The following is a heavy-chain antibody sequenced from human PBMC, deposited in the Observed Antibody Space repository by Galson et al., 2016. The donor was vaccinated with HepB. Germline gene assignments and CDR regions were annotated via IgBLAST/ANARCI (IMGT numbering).Heavy chain of an antibody. Sequence: LRLSCAASGFTFDKYGMTWFRQAPGKGLEWVSTICGRCGDMDYADSVKGRFTISRDDSKNTLYLHMNSLRVEDTAIYYCARDPSQWHDLLFGNWAQGTLVTVSA. CDR1: GFTFDKYG. CDR2: ICGRCGDM. CDR3: ARDPSQWHDLLFGN. J-gene: IGHJ4*02. D-gene: IGHD6-19*01. V-gene: IGHV3-23*01.